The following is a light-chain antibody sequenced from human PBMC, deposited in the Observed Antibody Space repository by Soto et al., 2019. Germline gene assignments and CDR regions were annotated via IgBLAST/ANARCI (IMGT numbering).Light chain of an antibody. CDR2: GNS. V-gene: IGLV1-40*01. CDR1: SSNIGAGYD. Sequence: QSVLTQPPSVSGAPGQRVTISCTGSSSNIGAGYDVHWYQQLPGTAPKLLIYGNSNRPSGVPDRFSGSKSGTSASLAITGLQAEDEADYYCQSYDCSLSGSMLGGGTKLTVL. J-gene: IGLJ3*02. CDR3: QSYDCSLSGSM.